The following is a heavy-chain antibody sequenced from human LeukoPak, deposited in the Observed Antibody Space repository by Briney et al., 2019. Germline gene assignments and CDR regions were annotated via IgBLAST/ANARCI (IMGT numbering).Heavy chain of an antibody. Sequence: PSETLSLTCTVSGGSISSSSYYWGWIRQPPGKGLEWIGSIYYSGSTYYNPSLKSRVTISVDTSKNQFSLKLSSVTAADTAVYYCARLAMVRGWWFDPWGQGTLVTVSS. V-gene: IGHV4-39*01. CDR3: ARLAMVRGWWFDP. CDR2: IYYSGST. D-gene: IGHD3-10*01. CDR1: GGSISSSSYY. J-gene: IGHJ5*02.